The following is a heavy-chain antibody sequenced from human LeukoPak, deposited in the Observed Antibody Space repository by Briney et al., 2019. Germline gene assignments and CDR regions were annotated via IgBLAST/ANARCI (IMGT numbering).Heavy chain of an antibody. CDR2: FDPEDGET. V-gene: IGHV1-24*01. D-gene: IGHD5-18*01. J-gene: IGHJ4*02. CDR1: GYTLTELP. Sequence: GASVKVSCKVSGYTLTELPMHWVRQAPGKGLEWMGGFDPEDGETIYAQKFQGRVTMTEDTSTDTAYMELSNLRSEDTAVYYCAGQLWSGYYFDYWGQGTLVTVSS. CDR3: AGQLWSGYYFDY.